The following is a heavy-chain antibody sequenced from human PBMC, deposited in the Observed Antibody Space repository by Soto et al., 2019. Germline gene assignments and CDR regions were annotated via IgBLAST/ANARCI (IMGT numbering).Heavy chain of an antibody. CDR2: IKSKTDGGTT. D-gene: IGHD6-13*01. CDR1: GFTFSNAW. V-gene: IGHV3-15*01. Sequence: GGSLRLSCAASGFTFSNAWMSWVRQAPGKGLEWVGRIKSKTDGGTTDYAAPVKGRFTISRDDSKNTLYLQMNSLKTEDTAVYYCTTDRRIAAAGGPSTYYYYGMDVWGQGTTVTVSS. CDR3: TTDRRIAAAGGPSTYYYYGMDV. J-gene: IGHJ6*02.